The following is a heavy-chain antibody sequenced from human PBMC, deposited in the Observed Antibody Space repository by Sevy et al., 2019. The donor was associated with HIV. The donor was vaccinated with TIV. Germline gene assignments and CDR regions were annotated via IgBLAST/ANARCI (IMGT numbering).Heavy chain of an antibody. V-gene: IGHV3-30*04. CDR1: GFSLSDHA. D-gene: IGHD2-15*01. CDR2: ISYNGRNQ. CDR3: AGFVGYCSGGRCSIIDF. J-gene: IGHJ4*02. Sequence: GGSLRLSCAASGFSLSDHAVSWVRQTPGKGLEWLAVISYNGRNQYYADSVKGRFTISKDDSKNTLYLQLNSLGAEETAVYYCAGFVGYCSGGRCSIIDFWGQGTLVTVSS.